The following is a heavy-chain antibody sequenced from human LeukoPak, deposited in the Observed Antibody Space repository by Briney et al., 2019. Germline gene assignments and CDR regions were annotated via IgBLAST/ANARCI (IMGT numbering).Heavy chain of an antibody. CDR2: INSDGSST. J-gene: IGHJ4*02. D-gene: IGHD5-18*01. CDR3: ARAEETDTAIGY. CDR1: GFTFSSYW. Sequence: PGGSLRLSCAASGFTFSSYWMHWVRQAPGEGLVWVSRINSDGSSTSYADSVKGRFTISRDNAKNTLYLQMNSLRAEDTAVYYCARAEETDTAIGYWGQGTLVTVSS. V-gene: IGHV3-74*01.